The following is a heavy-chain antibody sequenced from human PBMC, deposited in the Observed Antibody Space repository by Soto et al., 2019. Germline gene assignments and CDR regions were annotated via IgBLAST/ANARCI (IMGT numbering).Heavy chain of an antibody. CDR2: INHSGST. Sequence: SETLSLTCAVYGGSFSGYYWSWIRQPPGKGLEWIGEINHSGSTNYNPSLKSRVTISVDTSKNQFSLKLSSVTAADTAVYYCARGPRRDIVVVVATGMDVWGQGTTVTVSS. J-gene: IGHJ6*02. V-gene: IGHV4-34*01. CDR1: GGSFSGYY. D-gene: IGHD2-15*01. CDR3: ARGPRRDIVVVVATGMDV.